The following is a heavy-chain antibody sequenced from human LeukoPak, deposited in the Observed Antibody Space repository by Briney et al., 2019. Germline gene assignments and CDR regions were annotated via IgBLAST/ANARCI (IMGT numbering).Heavy chain of an antibody. Sequence: PSETLSLTCTVSGGSISSYYWSWIRQPPGKGLEWIGYIYYSGSTNYNPSLKSRVTISVDTSKNQFSLKLSSVTAADTAMYYCARRFYGDYLEHAFDIWGQGTMVTVSS. CDR2: IYYSGST. V-gene: IGHV4-59*01. CDR1: GGSISSYY. J-gene: IGHJ3*02. CDR3: ARRFYGDYLEHAFDI. D-gene: IGHD4-17*01.